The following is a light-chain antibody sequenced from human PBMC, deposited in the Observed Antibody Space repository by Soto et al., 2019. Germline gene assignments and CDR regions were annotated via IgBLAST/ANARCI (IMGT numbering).Light chain of an antibody. V-gene: IGKV3-20*01. CDR2: GAS. CDR1: QSVSSSY. CDR3: HQYGSSHLT. J-gene: IGKJ3*01. Sequence: EIVLTQSPGTLSLSPGERATLSCRASQSVSSSYLAWYQQKPGQAPRLLIYGASSRATGIPDRFSGSGSGTDFTLTISRLEPEDFAVYYCHQYGSSHLTFGPGTKVDIK.